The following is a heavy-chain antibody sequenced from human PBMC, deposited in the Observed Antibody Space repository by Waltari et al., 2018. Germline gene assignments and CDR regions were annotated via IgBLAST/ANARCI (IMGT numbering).Heavy chain of an antibody. CDR3: ARYYYDSSGYRIDY. V-gene: IGHV4-31*03. Sequence: QVQLQESGPGLVQPSQTLSLTCTVSGGSIRRGGYYWSWIRQHPGKGLEWIGYFYYSGSTYYNPSLKSRVTISVDTSKNQFSLKLSSVTAADTAVYYCARYYYDSSGYRIDYWGQGTLVTVSS. J-gene: IGHJ4*02. CDR2: FYYSGST. CDR1: GGSIRRGGYY. D-gene: IGHD3-22*01.